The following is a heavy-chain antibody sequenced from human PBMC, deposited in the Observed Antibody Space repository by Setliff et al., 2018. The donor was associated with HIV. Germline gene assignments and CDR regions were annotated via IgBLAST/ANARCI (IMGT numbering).Heavy chain of an antibody. V-gene: IGHV4-38-2*02. CDR3: AREYGDLFYFDY. CDR2: INHRGAT. CDR1: GYSISNGSY. Sequence: PSETLSLTCNVSGYSISNGSYWGWIRQPPGKGLEWIANINHRGATSYNPSLKSRVTISVDKSKNQFSLNLSSVTAADTATYYCAREYGDLFYFDYWGQGTLVTVSS. D-gene: IGHD4-17*01. J-gene: IGHJ4*02.